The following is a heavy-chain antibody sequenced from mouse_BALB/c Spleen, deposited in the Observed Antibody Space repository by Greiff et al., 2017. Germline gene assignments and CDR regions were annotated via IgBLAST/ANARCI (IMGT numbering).Heavy chain of an antibody. CDR3: ARDYSFDY. J-gene: IGHJ2*01. V-gene: IGHV5-4*02. D-gene: IGHD1-1*01. Sequence: EVQGVESGGGLVKPGGSLKLSCAASGFTFSDYYMYWVRQTPEKRLEWVATISDGGSYTYYPDSVKGRFTISRDNAKNNLYLQMSSLKSEDTAMYYCARDYSFDYWGQGTTLTVSS. CDR2: ISDGGSYT. CDR1: GFTFSDYY.